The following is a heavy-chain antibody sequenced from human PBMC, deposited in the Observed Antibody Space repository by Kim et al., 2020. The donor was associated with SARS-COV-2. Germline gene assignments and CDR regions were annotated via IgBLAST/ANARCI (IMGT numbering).Heavy chain of an antibody. CDR1: GGTFSSYA. Sequence: SVKVSCKASGGTFSSYAISWVRQAPGQGLEWMGRIIPILGIANYAQKFQGRVTITADKSTSTAYMELSSLRSEDTAVYYCATPTFPNFWSGYRSRLDVWGKGTTVTVSS. J-gene: IGHJ6*04. CDR3: ATPTFPNFWSGYRSRLDV. D-gene: IGHD3-3*01. V-gene: IGHV1-69*04. CDR2: IIPILGIA.